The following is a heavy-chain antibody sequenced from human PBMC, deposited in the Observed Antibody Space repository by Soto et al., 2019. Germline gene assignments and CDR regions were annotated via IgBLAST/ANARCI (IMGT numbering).Heavy chain of an antibody. V-gene: IGHV4-31*03. D-gene: IGHD4-4*01. J-gene: IGHJ4*02. CDR3: PRAWYRGDYSLDF. Sequence: LSLTCTVSGGFINSGGYYWSWIRQLSGKGLEWIGYLYYNGITNYNPSLRSRPTMSVDTSKNHFSLSLGSVTAADTAVYYCPRAWYRGDYSLDFWGQGTLVNVCS. CDR2: LYYNGIT. CDR1: GGFINSGGYY.